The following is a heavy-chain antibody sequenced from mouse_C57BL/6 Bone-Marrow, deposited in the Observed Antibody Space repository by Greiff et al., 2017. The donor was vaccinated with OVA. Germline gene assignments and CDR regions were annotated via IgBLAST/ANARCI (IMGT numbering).Heavy chain of an antibody. D-gene: IGHD1-1*01. CDR1: GYTFTSYW. Sequence: VQLQQPGAELVKPGASVKVSCKASGYTFTSYWMHWVKQRPGQGLEWIGRIQTSDSDNNYNQKFKGKATLTVDKSSSTAYMQLSSLTSEASAVYYCAISYGSSYYYAMDYWGQGTSVTVSS. CDR3: AISYGSSYYYAMDY. CDR2: IQTSDSDN. J-gene: IGHJ4*01. V-gene: IGHV1-74*01.